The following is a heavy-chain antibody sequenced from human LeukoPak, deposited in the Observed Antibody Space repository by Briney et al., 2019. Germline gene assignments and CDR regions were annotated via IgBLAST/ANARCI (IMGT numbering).Heavy chain of an antibody. D-gene: IGHD5-24*01. CDR2: IKQDGSKK. J-gene: IGHJ4*02. Sequence: GGSLRLSCAASGFISSSYWMTWVRQAPGKGLEWVANIKQDGSKKSYVDSVKGRFTISRDNAKNSLYLQMNSLRAEDTAIYYCTRVGYIDEGIDYWGQGTLVTVSS. CDR1: GFISSSYW. CDR3: TRVGYIDEGIDY. V-gene: IGHV3-7*04.